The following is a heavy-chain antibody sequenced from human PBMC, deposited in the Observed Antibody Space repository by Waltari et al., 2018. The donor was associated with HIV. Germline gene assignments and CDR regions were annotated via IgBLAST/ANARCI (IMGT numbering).Heavy chain of an antibody. CDR1: GGSISSSSYY. V-gene: IGHV4-39*01. Sequence: QLQLQESGPGLVKPSETLSLTCTVSGGSISSSSYYWGWIRQPPGKGLEWIGNIYYSVSTSYNPSLKTRFTISVDTSKNQFSLKLSSVTAADTAVYYCARFHYYGSGSYYYYFDYWGQGTLVTVSS. CDR3: ARFHYYGSGSYYYYFDY. CDR2: IYYSVST. J-gene: IGHJ4*02. D-gene: IGHD3-10*01.